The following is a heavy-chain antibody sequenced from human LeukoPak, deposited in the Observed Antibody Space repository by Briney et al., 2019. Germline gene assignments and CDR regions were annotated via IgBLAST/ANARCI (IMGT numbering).Heavy chain of an antibody. CDR1: GFTFCNYW. J-gene: IGHJ4*01. CDR3: ARVMYDFRPYTLNH. CDR2: INTDGTTS. Sequence: GGSQSLSCVASGFTFCNYWMHWVRQAPRNGLVWVSRINTDGTTSMYADSVKGRFTISRDNAKNTLYLQMNSLRAEDPALYYCARVMYDFRPYTLNHWGHGTLVTVSS. D-gene: IGHD3/OR15-3a*01. V-gene: IGHV3-74*03.